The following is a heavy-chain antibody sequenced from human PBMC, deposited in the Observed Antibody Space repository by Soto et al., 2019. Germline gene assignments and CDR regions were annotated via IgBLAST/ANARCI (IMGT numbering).Heavy chain of an antibody. CDR3: ASIGIAAAGRGRDYYYGMDV. Sequence: ESLKISCKGSGYSFTSYWIGWVRQMPGKGLEWMGIIYPGDSDTRYSPSFQGQVTISADKSISTAYLQWSSLKASDTAMYYCASIGIAAAGRGRDYYYGMDVWGQGTTVTVSS. J-gene: IGHJ6*02. CDR2: IYPGDSDT. D-gene: IGHD6-13*01. V-gene: IGHV5-51*01. CDR1: GYSFTSYW.